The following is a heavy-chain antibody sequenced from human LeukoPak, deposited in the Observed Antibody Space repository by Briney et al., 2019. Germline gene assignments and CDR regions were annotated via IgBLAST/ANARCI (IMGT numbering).Heavy chain of an antibody. Sequence: PGGSLRLSCAASGFTFSSYAMSWVRQAPGKGLEWVSSISSSSSYIYYADSVKGRFTISRDNAKNSLYLQMNSLRAEDTAVYYCAREVGYYYDSSGYGYWGQGTLVTVSS. CDR3: AREVGYYYDSSGYGY. D-gene: IGHD3-22*01. CDR1: GFTFSSYA. CDR2: ISSSSSYI. J-gene: IGHJ4*02. V-gene: IGHV3-21*01.